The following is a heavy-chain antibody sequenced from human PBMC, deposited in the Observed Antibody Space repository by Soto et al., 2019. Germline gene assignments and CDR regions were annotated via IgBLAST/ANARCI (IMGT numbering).Heavy chain of an antibody. CDR1: GFTFSSYA. J-gene: IGHJ4*02. Sequence: QVQLVESGGGVVQPGRSLRLSCAASGFTFSSYAMHWVRQAPGKGLEWVAVISYDGSNKYYADSVKGRFTTSRDNSKNTLYLQMNSLSAEDTAVYYCSRGISGLDYWGQGTLVTVSS. CDR2: ISYDGSNK. V-gene: IGHV3-30-3*01. D-gene: IGHD6-19*01. CDR3: SRGISGLDY.